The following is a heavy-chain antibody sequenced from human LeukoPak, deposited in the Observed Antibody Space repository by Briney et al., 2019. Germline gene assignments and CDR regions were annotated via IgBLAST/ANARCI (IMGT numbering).Heavy chain of an antibody. CDR3: ARRVPGGNFFDY. V-gene: IGHV4-59*01. D-gene: IGHD1-14*01. Sequence: PSETLSLTCTVSGGSISSNYWSWIRQPPGKGLEWIGYIYYSGSTNYNPSLKSRVTISVDTSKNQFSLKLRSVTAADTAVYYCARRVPGGNFFDYWGQGTLVTVSS. CDR2: IYYSGST. CDR1: GGSISSNY. J-gene: IGHJ4*02.